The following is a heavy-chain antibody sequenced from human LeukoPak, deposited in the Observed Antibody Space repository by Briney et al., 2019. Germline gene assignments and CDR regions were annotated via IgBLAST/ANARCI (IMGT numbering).Heavy chain of an antibody. CDR2: INTNTGNP. D-gene: IGHD5-18*01. J-gene: IGHJ4*02. CDR3: ARDKNNPVDTDLDY. V-gene: IGHV7-4-1*02. CDR1: GYTFTSYA. Sequence: ASVKVSCKASGYTFTSYAMNWVRQAPGQGLEWVGWINTNTGNPTYAQGFTGRFVFSLDTSVSTAYLQISSLKAEDTAVYYCARDKNNPVDTDLDYWGQGTLVTVSS.